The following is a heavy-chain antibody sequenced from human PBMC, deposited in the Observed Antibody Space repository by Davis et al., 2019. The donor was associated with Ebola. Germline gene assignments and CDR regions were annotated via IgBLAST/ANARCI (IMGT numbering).Heavy chain of an antibody. CDR1: GFTFSSYA. Sequence: GGSLRLSCATSGFTFSSYAMNWVRQAPGKGLEWVSSIVGGGGDRTFYADSVKGRFIISRDDSASTVYLQMNSLRAEDTAIYYCAKDPQQLPGSWFDPWGQGTLVTVSS. D-gene: IGHD1-1*01. CDR3: AKDPQQLPGSWFDP. CDR2: IVGGGGDRT. J-gene: IGHJ5*02. V-gene: IGHV3-23*01.